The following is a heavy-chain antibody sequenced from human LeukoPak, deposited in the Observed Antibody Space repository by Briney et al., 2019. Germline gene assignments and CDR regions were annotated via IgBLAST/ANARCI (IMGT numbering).Heavy chain of an antibody. J-gene: IGHJ6*03. CDR1: GYTFTGYY. CDR3: ARSITMVRGVISLNVYYYYMDV. CDR2: INPNSGGT. Sequence: ASVKVSCKASGYTFTGYYMHWVRQAPGQGLEWMGWINPNSGGTNYAQKFQGRVTMTRDTSISTAYMELSRLRSDDTAVYYCARSITMVRGVISLNVYYYYMDVWGKGTTVTISS. V-gene: IGHV1-2*02. D-gene: IGHD3-10*01.